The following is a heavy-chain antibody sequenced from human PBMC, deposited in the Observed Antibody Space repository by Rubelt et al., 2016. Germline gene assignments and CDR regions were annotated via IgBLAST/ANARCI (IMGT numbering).Heavy chain of an antibody. CDR1: GGSFSGYY. Sequence: QVQLQQWGAGLLKPSETLSLTCAVYGGSFSGYYWSWIRQPPGKRLEWIGSIYYSGSTYYNPSLKSRVTIPVDTSKNQFSLKLSSVTAADTAVYYCVGGELHFDYWGQGTLVTVSS. D-gene: IGHD3-16*01. J-gene: IGHJ4*02. CDR3: VGGELHFDY. CDR2: IYYSGST. V-gene: IGHV4-34*01.